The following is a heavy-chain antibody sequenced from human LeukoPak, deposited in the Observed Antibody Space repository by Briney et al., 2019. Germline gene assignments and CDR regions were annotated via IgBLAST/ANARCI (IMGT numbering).Heavy chain of an antibody. CDR2: INHSGST. CDR1: GGSFSGYY. CDR3: LFGLSSGPDY. V-gene: IGHV4-34*01. Sequence: SETLSLTCAVCGGSFSGYYWSWIRQPPGKGLEWIGEINHSGSTNYNPSLKSRVTISVDTSKNQFSLKLSSVTAADTAVYYCLFGLSSGPDYWGQGTLVTVSS. D-gene: IGHD3-22*01. J-gene: IGHJ4*02.